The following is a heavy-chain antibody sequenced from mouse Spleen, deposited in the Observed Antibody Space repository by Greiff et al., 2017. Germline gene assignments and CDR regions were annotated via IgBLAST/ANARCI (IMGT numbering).Heavy chain of an antibody. D-gene: IGHD4-1*01. Sequence: VQLQESGPELVKPGASVKISCKASGYSFTSYYIHWVKQRPGQGLEWIGWIYPGSGNTKYNEKFKGKATLTADTSSSTAYMQLSSLTSEDSAVYYCARDWDVAWFAYWGQGTLVTVSA. V-gene: IGHV1-66*01. J-gene: IGHJ3*01. CDR3: ARDWDVAWFAY. CDR1: GYSFTSYY. CDR2: IYPGSGNT.